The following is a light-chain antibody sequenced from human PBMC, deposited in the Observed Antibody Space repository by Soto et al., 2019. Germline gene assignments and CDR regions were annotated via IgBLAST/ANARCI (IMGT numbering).Light chain of an antibody. V-gene: IGKV3-20*01. CDR2: GAS. Sequence: EIVLTQSPDTLSLSSWERATLSCRASQRISNYYLAWYHQKPGQAPRLLIYGASSRATGVPDRFSGSGSGTDFTLTISRLEPEDFAVYYCQQYGSSPLTFGGGTKVEIK. CDR3: QQYGSSPLT. CDR1: QRISNYY. J-gene: IGKJ4*01.